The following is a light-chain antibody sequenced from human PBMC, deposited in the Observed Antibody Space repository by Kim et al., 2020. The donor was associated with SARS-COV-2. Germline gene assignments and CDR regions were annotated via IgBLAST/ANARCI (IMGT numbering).Light chain of an antibody. V-gene: IGLV1-40*01. CDR1: GSNIGAGYD. CDR2: ANT. Sequence: VTISGTGSGSNIGAGYDVHWYQQLPGTAPKLLIFANTNRPSGVPDRFSASKSGTSASLAITGLQAEDEAYYYCQSYDTRLSGSAVFGGGTQLTVL. J-gene: IGLJ3*02. CDR3: QSYDTRLSGSAV.